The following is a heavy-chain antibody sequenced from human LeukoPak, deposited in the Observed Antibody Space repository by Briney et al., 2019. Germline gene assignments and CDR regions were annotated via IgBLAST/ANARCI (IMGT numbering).Heavy chain of an antibody. CDR2: IYYSGST. Sequence: SETLSLTCTVSSVSISSGDYYWSWIRQPPGKGLEWIGYIYYSGSTYYNPSLKSRVTISVDTSKNQLSLKLSSVTAADTAVYYCARPYYYDSRIDPWGQGTLVTVSS. CDR1: SVSISSGDYY. J-gene: IGHJ5*02. CDR3: ARPYYYDSRIDP. V-gene: IGHV4-30-4*01. D-gene: IGHD3-22*01.